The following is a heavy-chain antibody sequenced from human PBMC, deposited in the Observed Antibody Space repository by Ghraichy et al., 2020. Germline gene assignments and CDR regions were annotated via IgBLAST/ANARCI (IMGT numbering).Heavy chain of an antibody. D-gene: IGHD3-10*01. CDR3: AKDPGMVRGLIINWAFDY. CDR2: ISGSGGST. Sequence: GESLNISCAASGFTFSSYTMNWVRQTPGKGLEWVSAISGSGGSTYYADSVKGRFTISRDNSKNTLYLQMNSLRAGDTAVYYCAKDPGMVRGLIINWAFDYWGQGTLVTVSS. V-gene: IGHV3-23*01. J-gene: IGHJ4*02. CDR1: GFTFSSYT.